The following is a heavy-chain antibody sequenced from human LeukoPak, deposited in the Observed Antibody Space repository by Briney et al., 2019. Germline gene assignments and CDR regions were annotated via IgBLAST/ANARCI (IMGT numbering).Heavy chain of an antibody. CDR2: IYYSGST. CDR3: ARRGIAAAGTDYFDY. D-gene: IGHD6-13*01. J-gene: IGHJ4*02. CDR1: GGSISSSSYY. Sequence: PSETLSLTCTVSGGSISSSSYYWGWIRQPPGKGLEWIGSIYYSGSTYYNPSLKSRVTISVDTSKNQFSLKLSSVTAADTAVYYCARRGIAAAGTDYFDYWGQGTLVTVSS. V-gene: IGHV4-39*01.